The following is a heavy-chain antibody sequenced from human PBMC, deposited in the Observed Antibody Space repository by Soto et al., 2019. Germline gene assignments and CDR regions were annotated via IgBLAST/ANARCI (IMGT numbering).Heavy chain of an antibody. Sequence: GGSLRLSCAASGFSFSNCWMHWVRQAPGMGLVWVSHINSDGSSTTYADSVKGRFTISRDNAKNTLYLQMNSLRAEDTAVYYCARAIGYYGIDVWGQGTTVTVSS. CDR1: GFSFSNCW. D-gene: IGHD3-22*01. J-gene: IGHJ6*02. V-gene: IGHV3-74*01. CDR3: ARAIGYYGIDV. CDR2: INSDGSST.